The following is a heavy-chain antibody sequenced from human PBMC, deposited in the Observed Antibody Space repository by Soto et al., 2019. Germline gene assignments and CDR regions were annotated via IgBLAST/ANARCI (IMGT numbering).Heavy chain of an antibody. D-gene: IGHD3-22*01. CDR2: IIPIFGTA. J-gene: IGHJ6*02. CDR1: GGTFSSYA. Sequence: SVKVACKASGGTFSSYAISWVLQAPGQGLEWMGGIIPIFGTANYAQKFQGRVTITADESTSTAYMELSSLRSEDTAVYYCARLYYYDSILNYYYGMDVWGQGTTVTVSS. V-gene: IGHV1-69*13. CDR3: ARLYYYDSILNYYYGMDV.